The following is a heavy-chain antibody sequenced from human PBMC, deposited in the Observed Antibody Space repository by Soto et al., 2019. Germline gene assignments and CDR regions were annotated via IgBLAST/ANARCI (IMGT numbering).Heavy chain of an antibody. CDR2: INAGNGNT. CDR3: VRDMDRAPPIHQLDY. CDR1: GYTFTSYA. V-gene: IGHV1-3*01. J-gene: IGHJ4*02. D-gene: IGHD5-18*01. Sequence: ASVKVSCKASGYTFTSYAMHWVRQAPGQRLEWMGWINAGNGNTKYSQKFQGRVTITRDTSASTAYMELSSLRSEDTAVYYCVRDMDRAPPIHQLDYWGQGTLVTVSS.